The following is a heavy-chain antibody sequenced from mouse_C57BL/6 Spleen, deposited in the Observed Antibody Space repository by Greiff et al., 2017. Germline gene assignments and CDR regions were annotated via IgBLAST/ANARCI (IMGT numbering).Heavy chain of an antibody. CDR1: GFTFSDYG. V-gene: IGHV5-17*01. Sequence: EVQGVESGGGLVKPGGSLKLSCAASGFTFSDYGMHWVRQAPEKGLEWVAYISSGSSTIYYADTVKGRFTISSYNAKNTLFLQMTSLRSEDTAMYYCARLPYYYGSRGGNFDVWGTGTTVTVSS. J-gene: IGHJ1*03. D-gene: IGHD1-1*01. CDR3: ARLPYYYGSRGGNFDV. CDR2: ISSGSSTI.